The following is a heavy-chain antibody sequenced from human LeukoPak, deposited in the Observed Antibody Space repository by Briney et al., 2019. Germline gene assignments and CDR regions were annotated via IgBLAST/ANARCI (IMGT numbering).Heavy chain of an antibody. J-gene: IGHJ2*01. Sequence: AGESLRLSCAASGFIFSTYWMSWVRQAPGKGLEWVANIKQDGSEKYYVDSVKGRFTISRDNAKNSLFLQMNSLRFEDTAVYYCARVRKYSGYYSWYFDLWGRGTLVTVSS. CDR1: GFIFSTYW. V-gene: IGHV3-7*01. CDR2: IKQDGSEK. CDR3: ARVRKYSGYYSWYFDL. D-gene: IGHD5-12*01.